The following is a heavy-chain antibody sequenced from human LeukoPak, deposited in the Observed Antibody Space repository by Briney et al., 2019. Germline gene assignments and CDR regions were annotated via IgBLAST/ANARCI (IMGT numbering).Heavy chain of an antibody. CDR3: ARDRDYDSQFGY. V-gene: IGHV3-23*01. CDR2: ISGSGGST. J-gene: IGHJ4*02. Sequence: GGSLRLSCAASGFTFSSYAMSWVRQAPGKGLEWVSAISGSGGSTYYADSVKGRFTISRDNSKNTLYLQMNSLRAEDTAVYYCARDRDYDSQFGYWGQGTLVTVSS. CDR1: GFTFSSYA. D-gene: IGHD3-22*01.